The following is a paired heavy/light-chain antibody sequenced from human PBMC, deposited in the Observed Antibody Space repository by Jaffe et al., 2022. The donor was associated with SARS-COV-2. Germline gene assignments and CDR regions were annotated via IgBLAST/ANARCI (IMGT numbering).Light chain of an antibody. J-gene: IGKJ1*01. V-gene: IGKV1-5*03. CDR1: QSISSW. Sequence: DIQMTQSPSTLSASVGDRVTITCRASQSISSWLAWYQQKPGKAPKLLIYKASSLESGVPSRFSGSGSGTEFTLTISSLQPDDFATYYCQQYNSYSFGQGTKVEIK. CDR2: KAS. CDR3: QQYNSYS.
Heavy chain of an antibody. D-gene: IGHD6-19*01. CDR1: GYTFTSYY. CDR2: INPSGGST. V-gene: IGHV1-46*01. Sequence: QVQLVQSGAEVKKPGASVKVSCKASGYTFTSYYMHWVRQAPGQGLEWMGIINPSGGSTSYAQKFQGRVTMTRDTSTSTVYMELSSLRSEDTAVYYCARGEEQWLVNGENAFDIWGQGTMVTVSS. J-gene: IGHJ3*02. CDR3: ARGEEQWLVNGENAFDI.